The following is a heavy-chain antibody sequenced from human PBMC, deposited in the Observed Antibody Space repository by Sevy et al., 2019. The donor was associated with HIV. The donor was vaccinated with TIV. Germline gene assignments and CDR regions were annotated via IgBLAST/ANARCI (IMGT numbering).Heavy chain of an antibody. D-gene: IGHD3-22*01. V-gene: IGHV3-33*01. J-gene: IGHJ3*01. CDR2: VFMDGTKE. CDR3: VRDHNDSSEYYLIGAYDV. Sequence: GGSLRLSCAASGFIFNSYAIHWVRQAPGKGLEWVAVVFMDGTKEFYAESVKGRFTNSRDNSKKKVFLQMNSLRDEETAVYYCVRDHNDSSEYYLIGAYDVWGQGTTVTVSS. CDR1: GFIFNSYA.